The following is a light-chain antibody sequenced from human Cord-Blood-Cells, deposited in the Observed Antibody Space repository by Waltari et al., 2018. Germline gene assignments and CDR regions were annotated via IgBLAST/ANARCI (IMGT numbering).Light chain of an antibody. Sequence: DIQMTQSPSTLSASVGDRVTITCRASQSISSWLAWYQQKPGKAPKLLIYDASSLESGVQSGFSGSGSGTEFTLTISSLQPDDVATYYCQQYNSYSVYTFGQGTKLEIK. V-gene: IGKV1-5*01. CDR2: DAS. J-gene: IGKJ2*01. CDR1: QSISSW. CDR3: QQYNSYSVYT.